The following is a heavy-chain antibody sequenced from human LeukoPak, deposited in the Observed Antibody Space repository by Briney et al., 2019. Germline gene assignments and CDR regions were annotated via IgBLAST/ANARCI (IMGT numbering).Heavy chain of an antibody. J-gene: IGHJ3*01. V-gene: IGHV1-18*01. CDR3: AREDGYCSSTSCPPV. CDR1: GYTFTDYA. CDR2: ISTYNGNR. Sequence: ASVKVSCKASGYTFTDYAITWVRQAPGQGLEWMGWISTYNGNRKYAQKVQGRVTMTTDTSTSTAYLDLRSLRSEDTAVYYCAREDGYCSSTSCPPVWGQGTMVTVSS. D-gene: IGHD2-2*03.